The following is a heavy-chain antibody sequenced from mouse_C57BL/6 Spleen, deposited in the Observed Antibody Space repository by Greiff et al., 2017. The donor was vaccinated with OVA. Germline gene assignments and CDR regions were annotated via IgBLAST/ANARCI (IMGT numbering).Heavy chain of an antibody. J-gene: IGHJ4*01. CDR1: GFNIKNTY. CDR2: IDPANGNT. Sequence: VQLQQSVAELVRPGASVKLSCTASGFNIKNTYMHWVKQRPEQGLEWIGRIDPANGNTKYAPKFQGKATITADTSSNTAYLQLSSLTSEDTAIDYWAKSPLYGNSVDATDYWGQGTSVTVSA. CDR3: AKSPLYGNSVDATDY. D-gene: IGHD2-1*01. V-gene: IGHV14-3*01.